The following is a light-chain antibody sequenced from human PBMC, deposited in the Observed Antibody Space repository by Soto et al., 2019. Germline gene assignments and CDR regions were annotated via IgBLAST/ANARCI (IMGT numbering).Light chain of an antibody. CDR2: KAS. CDR1: QSISSW. V-gene: IGKV1-5*03. Sequence: DIQMTQSPSTLSASVGDRVTITCRASQSISSWLAWYQQKPGKAPKLLIYKASSLESGVPSRFSGSGSGTEFTLTISGLQPDDFATYYCQQYNSYSRTFGQGTKV. J-gene: IGKJ1*01. CDR3: QQYNSYSRT.